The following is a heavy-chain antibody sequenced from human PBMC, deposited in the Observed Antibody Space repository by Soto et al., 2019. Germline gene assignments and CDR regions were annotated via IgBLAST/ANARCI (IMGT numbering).Heavy chain of an antibody. D-gene: IGHD5-18*01. CDR3: ARGAGFSYASTWFDI. V-gene: IGHV4-34*01. CDR2: IHYRGKT. J-gene: IGHJ5*02. CDR1: GGSFSEYF. Sequence: SETLSLPCPVYGGSFSEYFWSWIRQSPGKGLEWIGEIHYRGKTHYNPSLNNRVTISVDTSKNHFSLQLTSVTAADTAVYYCARGAGFSYASTWFDIWGQGTLVTVSS.